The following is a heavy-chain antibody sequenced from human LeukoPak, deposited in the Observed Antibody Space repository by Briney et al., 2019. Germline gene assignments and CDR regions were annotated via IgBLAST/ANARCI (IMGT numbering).Heavy chain of an antibody. D-gene: IGHD6-13*01. V-gene: IGHV4-30-4*07. Sequence: SETLSLTCAVSGGSITSGGYSWSWIRQTPGKGLEWIAYMHDSGSTYYNPSLKRRIIISLDTSKNKVSLKLRSVTAADTAVYYCARVVAAAGNNWFDPWGQGTLVTVSS. J-gene: IGHJ5*02. CDR1: GGSITSGGYS. CDR3: ARVVAAAGNNWFDP. CDR2: MHDSGST.